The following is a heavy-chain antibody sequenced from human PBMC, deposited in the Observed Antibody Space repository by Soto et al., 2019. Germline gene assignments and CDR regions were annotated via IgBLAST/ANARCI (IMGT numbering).Heavy chain of an antibody. Sequence: SETLSLTCTVSGGSISSGGYYWSWIRQHPGKGLEWIGYIYYSGSTYYNPSLKSRVTISVDTSKNQFSLKLSSVTAADTAVYYCAREGPYCGGDCPNYYFDYWGQGTLVTVSS. CDR3: AREGPYCGGDCPNYYFDY. D-gene: IGHD2-21*02. CDR1: GGSISSGGYY. V-gene: IGHV4-31*03. CDR2: IYYSGST. J-gene: IGHJ4*02.